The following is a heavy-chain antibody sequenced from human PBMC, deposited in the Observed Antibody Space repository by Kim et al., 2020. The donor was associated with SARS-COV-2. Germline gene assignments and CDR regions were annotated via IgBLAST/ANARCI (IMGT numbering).Heavy chain of an antibody. CDR1: GSTFTTHS. D-gene: IGHD6-13*01. J-gene: IGHJ5*02. CDR2: INAGNGNT. V-gene: IGHV1-3*01. CDR3: ATGTQGQQLVLDALDP. Sequence: ASVKVSCKASGSTFTTHSIHWVRQAPGQRLEWMGWINAGNGNTKYSQNFQGRVTIMRDTSASTAYMELSSLTSEDTAVYYCATGTQGQQLVLDALDPWGQGTLVTVSS.